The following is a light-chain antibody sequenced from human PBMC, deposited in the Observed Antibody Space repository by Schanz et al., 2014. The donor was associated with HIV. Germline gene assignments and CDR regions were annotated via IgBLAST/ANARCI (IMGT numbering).Light chain of an antibody. J-gene: IGLJ1*01. CDR2: EVT. CDR3: CSYTTTSTYV. V-gene: IGLV2-23*02. Sequence: QSALTQPASVSGSPGQSITISFTGTSSDVGSYNLVSWYRQHPGKVPKVMIYEVTKRPSGVSNRFSGSKSGNTASLTISGLQAEDEADYYCCSYTTTSTYVFGAGTKLTVL. CDR1: SSDVGSYNL.